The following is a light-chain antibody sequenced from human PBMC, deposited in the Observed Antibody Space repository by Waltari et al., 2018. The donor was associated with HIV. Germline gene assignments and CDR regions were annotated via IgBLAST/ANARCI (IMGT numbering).Light chain of an antibody. V-gene: IGKV3-11*01. J-gene: IGKJ4*01. Sequence: EIVLTQSQATLSLSPGERATLSCRASQIVNNYLAWYPQKPGQAPRTLIYDASNRATGIPARFSCSGSGTDFTRTISSLEPEDFAVYYCQQRSNWPPLTFGGGTKVEIK. CDR3: QQRSNWPPLT. CDR2: DAS. CDR1: QIVNNY.